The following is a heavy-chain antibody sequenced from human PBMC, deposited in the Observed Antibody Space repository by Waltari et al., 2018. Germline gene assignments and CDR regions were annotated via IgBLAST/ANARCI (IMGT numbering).Heavy chain of an antibody. J-gene: IGHJ6*03. CDR2: ISSSSSTI. Sequence: EVQLVESGGGLVQPGGSLRLSCAASGSTFSSYSMNWVRQAPGKGLEWVSYISSSSSTIYYADSVKGRFTISRDNAKNSLYLQMNSLRAEDTAVYYCARDRMVVTYYYYYYMDVWGKGTTVTISS. CDR1: GSTFSSYS. D-gene: IGHD2-15*01. CDR3: ARDRMVVTYYYYYYMDV. V-gene: IGHV3-48*04.